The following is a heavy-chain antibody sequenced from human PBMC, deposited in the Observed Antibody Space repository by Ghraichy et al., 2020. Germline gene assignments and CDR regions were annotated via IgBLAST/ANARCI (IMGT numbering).Heavy chain of an antibody. V-gene: IGHV2-70*01. CDR1: GFSLSTSGMC. D-gene: IGHD2-2*01. J-gene: IGHJ4*02. CDR2: IDWDDDK. CDR3: ARALIVVPAATQYYFDY. Sequence: SGPTLVKPTQTLTLTCTFSGFSLSTSGMCVSWIRQPPGKALEWLALIDWDDDKYYSTSLKTRLTISKDTSKNQVVLTMTNMDPVDTVTYYCARALIVVPAATQYYFDYWGQGTLVTVSS.